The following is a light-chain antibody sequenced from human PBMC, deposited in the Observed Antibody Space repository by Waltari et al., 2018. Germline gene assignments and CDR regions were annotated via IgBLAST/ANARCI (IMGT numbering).Light chain of an antibody. V-gene: IGLV1-51*01. CDR2: ETN. CDR3: GTWDNSLSGWV. Sequence: QSVLTQPPSESAAPGQKVTISCSGAASNIGNNFVSWYPQFPGASPKLLLFETNKRPPGIPDRFSGHKSGTSATLGITGLQTGDEADYYCGTWDNSLSGWVFGTGTKLTVL. CDR1: ASNIGNNF. J-gene: IGLJ3*02.